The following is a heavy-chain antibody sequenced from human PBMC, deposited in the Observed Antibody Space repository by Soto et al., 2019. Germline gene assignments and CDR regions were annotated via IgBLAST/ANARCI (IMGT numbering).Heavy chain of an antibody. CDR2: TSYDGSRD. V-gene: IGHV3-30*18. CDR1: GFTFSSYG. D-gene: IGHD3-10*01. J-gene: IGHJ4*02. Sequence: QVQLVESGGGVVQPGRSLRLSCAASGFTFSSYGMHWVRQAPGKGLEWVAVTSYDGSRDYYADSVNGRFTNSRDNSKNTLSLQMDRLTAEDTAVYYCAKAYITMVRVDYFDDWGQGTLVTVSS. CDR3: AKAYITMVRVDYFDD.